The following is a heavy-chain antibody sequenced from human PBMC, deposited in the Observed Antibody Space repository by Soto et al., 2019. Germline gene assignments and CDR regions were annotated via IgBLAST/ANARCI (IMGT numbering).Heavy chain of an antibody. V-gene: IGHV4-31*03. D-gene: IGHD3-10*01. CDR2: IYYSGST. CDR1: GGSISSGGYY. Sequence: SETLSLTCTVSGGSISSGGYYWSWIRQHPGKGLEWIGYIYYSGSTYYNPSLKSRVTISVDTSKNQFSLKLSSVTAADTAVYYCARADGSGSYLGYWGQGTLVTVSS. CDR3: ARADGSGSYLGY. J-gene: IGHJ4*02.